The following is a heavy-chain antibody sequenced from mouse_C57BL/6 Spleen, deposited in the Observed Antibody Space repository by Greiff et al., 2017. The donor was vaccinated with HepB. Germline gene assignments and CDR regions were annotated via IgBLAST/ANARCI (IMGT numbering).Heavy chain of an antibody. CDR1: GYTFTSYW. CDR3: ASEGYYYGSSYNY. Sequence: QVQLQQPGAELVKPGASVKMSCKASGYTFTSYWITWVKQRPGQGLEWIGDIYPGSGSTNYNKKFKSKATLTVDTSSSTAYMLLSSLTSEDSAVYYCASEGYYYGSSYNYWGQGTTLTVSS. J-gene: IGHJ2*01. D-gene: IGHD1-1*01. CDR2: IYPGSGST. V-gene: IGHV1-55*01.